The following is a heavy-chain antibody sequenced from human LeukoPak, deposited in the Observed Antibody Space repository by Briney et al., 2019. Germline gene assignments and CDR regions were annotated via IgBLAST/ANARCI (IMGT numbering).Heavy chain of an antibody. J-gene: IGHJ3*02. Sequence: GGSLTLSCAASGFTFSSYSMNWVRQAPGKGLEGGSYISSSSSTIYYADPVKGRFTISRDNAKNSLYLQMNSLRAEDTAVYYCARDGTYYYDSSGLWIDAFDIWGQGTMVTVSS. CDR1: GFTFSSYS. V-gene: IGHV3-48*04. D-gene: IGHD3-22*01. CDR2: ISSSSSTI. CDR3: ARDGTYYYDSSGLWIDAFDI.